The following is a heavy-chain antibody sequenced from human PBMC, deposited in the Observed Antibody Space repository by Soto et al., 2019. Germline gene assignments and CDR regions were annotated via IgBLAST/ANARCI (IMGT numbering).Heavy chain of an antibody. Sequence: GASVKVSCKVSGYTFTSYYMHWVRQAPGQGLEWMGIINPSGGSTSYAQKFQGRVTMTRDTSTSTVYMELSSLRSEDTAVYYCARDTTTIVVVTTAPYGMDVWGQGTTVTVSS. CDR1: GYTFTSYY. J-gene: IGHJ6*02. CDR2: INPSGGST. CDR3: ARDTTTIVVVTTAPYGMDV. V-gene: IGHV1-46*01. D-gene: IGHD3-22*01.